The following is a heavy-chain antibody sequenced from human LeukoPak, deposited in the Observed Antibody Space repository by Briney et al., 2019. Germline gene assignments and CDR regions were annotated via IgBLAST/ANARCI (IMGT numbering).Heavy chain of an antibody. D-gene: IGHD1-26*01. V-gene: IGHV3-30-3*01. CDR3: ARGLFTGGTYYGY. CDR1: GFTFNTYA. Sequence: PGRSLRLSCAASGFTFNTYAMHWVRQAPGKGLEWVAVISYDGSNKRYGNSVKGRFTISRDNSKNTLYLQMNSLRAEDTAVYYCARGLFTGGTYYGYWGQGTLVTVSS. J-gene: IGHJ4*02. CDR2: ISYDGSNK.